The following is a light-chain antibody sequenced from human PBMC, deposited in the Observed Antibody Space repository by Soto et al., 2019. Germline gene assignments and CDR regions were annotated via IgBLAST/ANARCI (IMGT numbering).Light chain of an antibody. V-gene: IGLV2-23*02. J-gene: IGLJ1*01. CDR2: EVS. CDR3: CSYAGSSTYV. CDR1: SSEVGSYKL. Sequence: QSVLTQPASVSGSPGPSITISCPGTSSEVGSYKLVSWYQQHPGKAPKLMIYEVSKRPSGVSNRFSGSKSGNTASLTIPGLQAEDEADYYCCSYAGSSTYVFGTGTKVTVL.